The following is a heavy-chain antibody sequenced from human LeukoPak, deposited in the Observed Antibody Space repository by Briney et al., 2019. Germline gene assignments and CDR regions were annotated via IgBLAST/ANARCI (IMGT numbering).Heavy chain of an antibody. J-gene: IGHJ4*02. CDR3: AKSNGYGLIDY. CDR1: GFTFSSYW. V-gene: IGHV3-7*01. CDR2: IKQDGSEK. Sequence: GGSLRLSCAASGFTFSSYWMSWVRQAPGKGLEWVANIKQDGSEKYYVDSVKGRFTISRDNAKNSLYLQMNSLRAEDTAMYYCAKSNGYGLIDYWGQGTLVTVSS. D-gene: IGHD5-12*01.